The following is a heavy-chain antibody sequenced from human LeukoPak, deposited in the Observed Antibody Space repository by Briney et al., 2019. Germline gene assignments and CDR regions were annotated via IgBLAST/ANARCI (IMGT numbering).Heavy chain of an antibody. CDR3: ARGDDIVVVPAANTDDY. CDR1: GFTFSSYW. J-gene: IGHJ4*02. V-gene: IGHV3-21*01. D-gene: IGHD2-2*01. Sequence: GGSLRLSCAASGFTFSSYWMHWVRQAPGKGLEWVSSISSSSSYIYYADSVKGRFTISRDNAKNSLYLQMNSLRAEDTAVYYCARGDDIVVVPAANTDDYWGQGTLVTVSS. CDR2: ISSSSSYI.